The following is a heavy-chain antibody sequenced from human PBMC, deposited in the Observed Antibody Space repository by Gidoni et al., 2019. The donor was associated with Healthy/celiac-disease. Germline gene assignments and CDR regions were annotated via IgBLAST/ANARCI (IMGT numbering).Heavy chain of an antibody. CDR1: GGSFRGYY. J-gene: IGHJ5*02. CDR3: ARRGRYCTNGVCSNWFDP. V-gene: IGHV4-34*01. D-gene: IGHD2-8*01. Sequence: QVQLQPWGAGLLTPSQTLSLTSAVSGGSFRGYYWSWIRQPPGKGLEWIGEINHSGSTNYNPSLKSRVTISVDTSKNQFSLKLSSVTAADTAVYYCARRGRYCTNGVCSNWFDPWGQGTLVTVSS. CDR2: INHSGST.